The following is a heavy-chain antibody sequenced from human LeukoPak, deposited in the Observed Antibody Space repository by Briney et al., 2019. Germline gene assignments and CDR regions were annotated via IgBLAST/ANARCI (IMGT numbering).Heavy chain of an antibody. V-gene: IGHV1-2*06. CDR1: GYTFTVYY. CDR3: ASQNMEWELLAFDY. D-gene: IGHD1-26*01. Sequence: ASVKVSCKASGYTFTVYYMHWLRQAPGQGLEWMGRINPNNGGTNYAQNFQGRVTMTRDTSISTAYMELSSLISDDTAVYHCASQNMEWELLAFDYWGQGTLVTVSS. CDR2: INPNNGGT. J-gene: IGHJ4*02.